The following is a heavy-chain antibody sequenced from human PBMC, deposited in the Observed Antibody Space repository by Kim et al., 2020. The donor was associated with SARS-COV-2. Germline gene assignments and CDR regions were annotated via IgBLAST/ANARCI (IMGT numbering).Heavy chain of an antibody. CDR2: VRGGDGGT. CDR3: AKVRLGGNYYFDY. V-gene: IGHV3-23*01. Sequence: GGSLRLSCAASGFTFTNYVFNWVRQAPGKGLEWTSSVRGGDGGTNYADSVKGRFTISRDSSKNTLYLQIHSLRAEDTAVYYCAKVRLGGNYYFDYWGQGTLVTVSS. CDR1: GFTFTNYV. D-gene: IGHD3-16*01. J-gene: IGHJ4*02.